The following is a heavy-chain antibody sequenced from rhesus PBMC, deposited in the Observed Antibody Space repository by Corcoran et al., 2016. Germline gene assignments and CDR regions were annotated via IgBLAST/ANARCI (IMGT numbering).Heavy chain of an antibody. V-gene: IGHV4S11*01. CDR1: GGSISSNY. J-gene: IGHJ5-1*01. CDR3: ARPPSYCSSTYCSDLNRFYV. D-gene: IGHD2-15*01. CDR2: IYGSGSSA. Sequence: QVQLQESGPGLVKPLETLSLTCAVSGGSISSNYWSWIRQAPGKGLEWIGDIYGSGSSADTNPSLKSRVTLSAETSKNWLSLKRSSVTASDTAVYYCARPPSYCSSTYCSDLNRFYVWGPGVLVTVSS.